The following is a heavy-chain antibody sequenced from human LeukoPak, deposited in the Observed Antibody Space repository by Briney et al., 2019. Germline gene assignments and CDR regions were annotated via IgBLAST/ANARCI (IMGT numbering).Heavy chain of an antibody. CDR2: IKRKTDGGTT. CDR3: TTDDYYDSSGYTGYFDY. J-gene: IGHJ4*02. V-gene: IGHV3-15*01. CDR1: GFTFSNAW. Sequence: GGSLRLSCAASGFTFSNAWMSWVRQAPGKGLEWVGRIKRKTDGGTTEYAASVKGRFTISRDDSKNTLYLQMNSLKTEDTAVYYCTTDDYYDSSGYTGYFDYWGQGTLVSLL. D-gene: IGHD3-22*01.